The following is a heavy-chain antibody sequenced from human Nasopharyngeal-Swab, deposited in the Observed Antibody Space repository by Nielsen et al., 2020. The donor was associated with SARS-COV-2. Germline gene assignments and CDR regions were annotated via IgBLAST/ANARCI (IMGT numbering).Heavy chain of an antibody. CDR1: GGSIRSYY. CDR2: IYYSGST. D-gene: IGHD6-19*01. J-gene: IGHJ4*02. V-gene: IGHV4-39*01. CDR3: AGGGWYYGVGN. Sequence: SETLSLTCTVSGGSIRSYYWGWIRQPPGKGLEWIGSIYYSGSTYYNPSLKSRVTISVDTSKNQFSLKLSSVTAADTAVYYCAGGGWYYGVGNWGQGTLVTVSS.